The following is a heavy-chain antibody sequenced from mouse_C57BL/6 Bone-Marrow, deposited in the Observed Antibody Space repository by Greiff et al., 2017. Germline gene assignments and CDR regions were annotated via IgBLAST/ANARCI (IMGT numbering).Heavy chain of an antibody. V-gene: IGHV1-7*01. CDR2: INPSSGYT. CDR1: GYTFTSYW. Sequence: QVQLQQSGAELAKPGASVKLSCKASGYTFTSYWMPWVKQRPGQGLEWIGYINPSSGYTKYNQKFKDKATMTADKSSNTAYMQLSSLTYEDSAVYSWARSDYCGSSFEWYVDVWGTGTTVTVSA. D-gene: IGHD1-1*01. J-gene: IGHJ1*03. CDR3: ARSDYCGSSFEWYVDV.